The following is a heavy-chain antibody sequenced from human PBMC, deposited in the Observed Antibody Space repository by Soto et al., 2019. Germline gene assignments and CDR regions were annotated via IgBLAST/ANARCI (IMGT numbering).Heavy chain of an antibody. D-gene: IGHD2-2*02. CDR1: GYTFTSYG. V-gene: IGHV1-18*04. Sequence: ASGKVSCKASGYTFTSYGISWVRQAPGQGREGVGWISAYNGNTNYAQKLQGRVTMTTDTSTSTAYMELRSLRSDDTAVYYCARGVCSSTSCYTGHYYYYGMDVWGQGTTVTVSS. CDR2: ISAYNGNT. CDR3: ARGVCSSTSCYTGHYYYYGMDV. J-gene: IGHJ6*02.